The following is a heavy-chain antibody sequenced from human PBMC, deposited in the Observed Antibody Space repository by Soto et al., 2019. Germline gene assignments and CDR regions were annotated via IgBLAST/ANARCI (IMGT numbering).Heavy chain of an antibody. CDR1: GITFSTYS. V-gene: IGHV3-21*01. CDR2: ISSTGSNI. Sequence: PGGSLRLSCAASGITFSTYSMGWVRQAPGKGLEWVSSISSTGSNIYYADSLKGRITISRDNAKKSLYLQMNNLRAEDTAVYYCARDGGLYHHDYWGQGTMVTVPS. D-gene: IGHD3-16*01. J-gene: IGHJ4*03. CDR3: ARDGGLYHHDY.